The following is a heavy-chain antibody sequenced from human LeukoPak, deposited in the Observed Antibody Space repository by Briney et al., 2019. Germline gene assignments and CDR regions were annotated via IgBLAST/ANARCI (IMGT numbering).Heavy chain of an antibody. CDR3: ARVGAAAGFYYYMDV. V-gene: IGHV3-11*01. CDR1: GFTFSDYY. J-gene: IGHJ6*03. Sequence: PGGSLRLSCAPSGFTFSDYYMSWIRQAPGKGLEWVSYISSSGSTIYYADSVKGRFTISRDNAKNSLYLQMNSLRAEDTAVYYCARVGAAAGFYYYMDVWGKGTTVTVSS. CDR2: ISSSGSTI. D-gene: IGHD6-13*01.